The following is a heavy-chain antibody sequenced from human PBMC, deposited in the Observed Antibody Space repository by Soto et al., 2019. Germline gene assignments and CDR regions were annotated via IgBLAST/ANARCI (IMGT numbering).Heavy chain of an antibody. Sequence: PGGSLRLSCAASGFTFSDYYMSWIRQAPGKGLEWVSYISSSSSYTNYADPVKGRFTISRDNAKNSLYLQMNSLRAEDTAVYYCARKSGSGVSSWGQGTLVTVSS. CDR1: GFTFSDYY. J-gene: IGHJ5*02. D-gene: IGHD6-25*01. CDR2: ISSSSSYT. V-gene: IGHV3-11*06. CDR3: ARKSGSGVSS.